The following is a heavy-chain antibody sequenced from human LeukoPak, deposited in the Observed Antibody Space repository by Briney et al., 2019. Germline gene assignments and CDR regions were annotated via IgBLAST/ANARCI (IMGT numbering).Heavy chain of an antibody. J-gene: IGHJ4*02. CDR2: ITGSDGTT. CDR1: GFTFSNYA. V-gene: IGHV3-23*01. CDR3: AQWGDYDILSGYYVSDY. D-gene: IGHD3-9*01. Sequence: GGSLRLSCAASGFTFSNYAMSWVRQAPGKGLEWVSAITGSDGTTYYAESVKGRFTISRDNSKNTLYLQMNSLRVEYTAVYYCAQWGDYDILSGYYVSDYWGQGTLVTVSS.